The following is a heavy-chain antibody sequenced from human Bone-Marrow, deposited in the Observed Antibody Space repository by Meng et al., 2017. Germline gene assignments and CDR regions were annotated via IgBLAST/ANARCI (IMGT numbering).Heavy chain of an antibody. CDR2: MNPNSGNT. Sequence: ASVKVSCKASGYTFTGYYMHWVRQATGQGLEWMGWMNPNSGNTGYAQKFQGRVTMTRNTSISTAYMELSSLRSEDTAVYYCARVAWGSSRTRADYWGQGTLVTVSS. J-gene: IGHJ4*02. CDR3: ARVAWGSSRTRADY. D-gene: IGHD6-6*01. CDR1: GYTFTGYY. V-gene: IGHV1-8*02.